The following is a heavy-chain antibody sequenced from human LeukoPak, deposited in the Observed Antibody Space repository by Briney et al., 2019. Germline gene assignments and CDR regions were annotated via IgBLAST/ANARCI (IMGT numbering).Heavy chain of an antibody. CDR2: IITSGSST. J-gene: IGHJ4*02. V-gene: IGHV3-23*01. CDR1: GFTFDDYA. Sequence: GRSLRLSCAASGFTFDDYAMHWVRQAPGKGLEWVSFIITSGSSTYYADSVKGRFTISRDNSKNMLYLQMNSLRAEDTAVYYCAGKAAGQNYWGQGTLVTDSS. CDR3: AGKAAGQNY. D-gene: IGHD6-13*01.